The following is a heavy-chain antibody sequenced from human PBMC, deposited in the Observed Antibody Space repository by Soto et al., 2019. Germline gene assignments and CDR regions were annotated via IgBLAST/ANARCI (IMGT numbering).Heavy chain of an antibody. CDR2: IYHSGST. V-gene: IGHV4-4*02. CDR3: AGRGDFWSGYYTYYYYYGMDV. CDR1: GGSISSSNW. D-gene: IGHD3-3*01. Sequence: PSETLSLTCAVSGGSISSSNWWSWVRQPPGKGLEWIGEIYHSGSTNYNPSLKSRVTISVDKSKNQFSLKLSSVTAADTAVYYCAGRGDFWSGYYTYYYYYGMDVWGQGTTVTVSS. J-gene: IGHJ6*02.